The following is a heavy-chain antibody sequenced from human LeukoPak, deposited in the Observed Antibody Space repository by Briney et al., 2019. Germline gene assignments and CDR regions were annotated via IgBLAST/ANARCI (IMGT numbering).Heavy chain of an antibody. Sequence: SETLSLTCAVYGGSFSGYYWSWIRQPPGKGLEWIGEINHSGSTNYNPSLKSRVTISVDTSKNQFSLKLSSVTAADTAVCYCAGGSYLFDYWGQGTLVTVSS. J-gene: IGHJ4*02. CDR2: INHSGST. CDR1: GGSFSGYY. D-gene: IGHD1-26*01. V-gene: IGHV4-34*01. CDR3: AGGSYLFDY.